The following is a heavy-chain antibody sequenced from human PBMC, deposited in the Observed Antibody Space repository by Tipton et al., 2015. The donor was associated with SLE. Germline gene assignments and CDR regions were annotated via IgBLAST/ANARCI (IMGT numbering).Heavy chain of an antibody. CDR1: GGSFSGYY. V-gene: IGHV4-34*01. Sequence: TLSLTCAVYGGSFSGYYWSWIRQPPGKGLEWIGEINHSGSTNYNPSLKSRVTISVDTSKNQFSLKLSSVTAADTAVYYCARDPSGGSIAAFDIWGQGTMVTVSS. CDR2: INHSGST. D-gene: IGHD1-26*01. J-gene: IGHJ3*02. CDR3: ARDPSGGSIAAFDI.